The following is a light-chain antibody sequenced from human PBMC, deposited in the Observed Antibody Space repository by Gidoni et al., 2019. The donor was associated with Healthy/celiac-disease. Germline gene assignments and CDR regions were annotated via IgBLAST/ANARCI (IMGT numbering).Light chain of an antibody. V-gene: IGKV3-20*01. J-gene: IGKJ5*01. CDR1: QSGSSSY. Sequence: EIVLTQSPGTLSLSPGERATLSCRASQSGSSSYLAWYQQKPGQAPRLLIYGASSRATGIPDRFSGSGSGTDFTLTISRLEPEDCAVYYCQQYGSSPITFXXXTRLEIK. CDR2: GAS. CDR3: QQYGSSPIT.